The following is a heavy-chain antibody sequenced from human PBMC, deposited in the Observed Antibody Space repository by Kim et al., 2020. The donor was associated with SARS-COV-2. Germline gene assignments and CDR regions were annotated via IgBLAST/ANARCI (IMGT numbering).Heavy chain of an antibody. V-gene: IGHV3-23*01. CDR1: GFTFSSYA. CDR3: AKDSAPLLWFSELPQDY. D-gene: IGHD3-10*01. CDR2: ISGSGIGT. Sequence: GGSLRLSCAASGFTFSSYAMSWVRQAPGKGLEWVSTISGSGIGTYYADSVKDRFTISRDNSKNTLYLQMNSLRAEDTAVYYCAKDSAPLLWFSELPQDYWGQGPVVTVSS. J-gene: IGHJ4*02.